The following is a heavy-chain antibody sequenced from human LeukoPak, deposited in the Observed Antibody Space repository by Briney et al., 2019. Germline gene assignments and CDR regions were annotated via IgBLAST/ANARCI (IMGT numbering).Heavy chain of an antibody. CDR1: GFTFDDYA. V-gene: IGHV3-9*03. D-gene: IGHD1-7*01. CDR3: AKDMELELTDGAFDI. J-gene: IGHJ3*02. CDR2: ISWNSGSI. Sequence: PGGSLRLSCAASGFTFDDYAMHWVRQAPGKGLEWVSGISWNSGSIGYADSVKGRFTISRDNAKNSLYLQMNSLRAEDMALYYCAKDMELELTDGAFDIWGQGTMVTVSS.